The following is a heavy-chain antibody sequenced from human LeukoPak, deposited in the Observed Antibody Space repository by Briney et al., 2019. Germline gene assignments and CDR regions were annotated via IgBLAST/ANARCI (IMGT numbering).Heavy chain of an antibody. CDR2: INHSGST. CDR1: GGSFSGYY. J-gene: IGHJ6*03. V-gene: IGHV4-34*01. D-gene: IGHD4-23*01. CDR3: ARQRRVTPYYYYYYMDV. Sequence: PSETLSLTCAVYGGSFSGYYWSWIRQPPGKGLEWIGEINHSGSTNYNPSLKSRVTISVDTSKNQFSLKLSSVTAADTAVYYCARQRRVTPYYYYYYMDVWGKGTTVTVSS.